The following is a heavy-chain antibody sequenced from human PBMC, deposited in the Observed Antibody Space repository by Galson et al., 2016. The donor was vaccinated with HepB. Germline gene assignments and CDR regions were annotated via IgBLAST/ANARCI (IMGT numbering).Heavy chain of an antibody. V-gene: IGHV3-23*01. CDR1: GFTFSSFG. Sequence: SLRLSCAASGFTFSSFGMSWVRQAPGKGLEWVSLISGSGGSTSYAASVKGRFIISRDNSNNTLYLQMNSLRAEDTAVYYCARDGLRWSPVEYFHQWGQGTLVTVSS. CDR3: ARDGLRWSPVEYFHQ. D-gene: IGHD3/OR15-3a*01. J-gene: IGHJ1*01. CDR2: ISGSGGST.